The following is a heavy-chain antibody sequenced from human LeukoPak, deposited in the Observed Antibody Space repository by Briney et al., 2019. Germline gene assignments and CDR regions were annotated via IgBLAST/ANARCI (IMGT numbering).Heavy chain of an antibody. D-gene: IGHD1-26*01. CDR2: IQSDGTT. V-gene: IGHV3-74*01. CDR1: GLTFSSAW. J-gene: IGHJ4*02. Sequence: PGRSLRLSCAASGLTFSSAWMHWVCQTPGRGLVWVSRIQSDGTTTYADSVRGRFTISRDNAKNTLYLQMNNLRAEDTAVYYCARDGSYKFDYWGQGTLVTVSS. CDR3: ARDGSYKFDY.